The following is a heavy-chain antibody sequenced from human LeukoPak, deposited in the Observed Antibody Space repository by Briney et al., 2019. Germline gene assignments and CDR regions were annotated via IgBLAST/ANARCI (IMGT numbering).Heavy chain of an antibody. Sequence: PSETLSLTCAVYGGSFSGYYWSWIRQPPGKGLEWIGEINHSGSTNYNPSLKSRVTISVDTSKNQFSLKLSSVTAADTAVYYCARDSGRGPGSWFDPWGQGTLVTVSS. J-gene: IGHJ5*02. V-gene: IGHV4-34*01. CDR1: GGSFSGYY. CDR3: ARDSGRGPGSWFDP. D-gene: IGHD1-26*01. CDR2: INHSGST.